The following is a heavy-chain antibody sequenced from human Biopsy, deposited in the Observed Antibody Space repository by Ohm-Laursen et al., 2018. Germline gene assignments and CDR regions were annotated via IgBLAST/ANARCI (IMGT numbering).Heavy chain of an antibody. CDR3: ARVALPLYLDN. CDR2: IIGYNGNT. J-gene: IGHJ4*02. Sequence: GASVKVSCKASGGTFSNYAITWVRQAPGQGLEWMGRIIGYNGNTKYAQKFQGRVTMTTDTSTSAVYMEVRSLRSDDTAVYYCARVALPLYLDNWGQGTRVTVSS. V-gene: IGHV1-18*01. CDR1: GGTFSNYA. D-gene: IGHD2-21*01.